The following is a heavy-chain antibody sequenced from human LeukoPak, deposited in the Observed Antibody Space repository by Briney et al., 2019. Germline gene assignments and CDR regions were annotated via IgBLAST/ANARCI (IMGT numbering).Heavy chain of an antibody. CDR2: ISFDGRNK. D-gene: IGHD3-3*01. J-gene: IGHJ6*03. V-gene: IGHV3-30*04. CDR1: GFAFSSYA. CDR3: ARGQRAHVEWSYYMDV. Sequence: GGSLRLSCAASGFAFSSYAMHWVRQAPGKGLEWVAVISFDGRNKYYSDSVKGRFTISRDNSKNTLYLQMNSLRAEDTAVYYCARGQRAHVEWSYYMDVWGKGTTVTVSS.